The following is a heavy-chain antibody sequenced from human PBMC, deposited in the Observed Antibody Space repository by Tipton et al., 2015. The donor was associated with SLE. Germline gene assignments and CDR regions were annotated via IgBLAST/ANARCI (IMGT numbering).Heavy chain of an antibody. CDR3: ARGYCSSTSCYPLYSYYGMDV. D-gene: IGHD2-2*01. CDR1: GFTFSDYY. Sequence: SLRLSCAASGFTFSDYYMSWIRQAPGKGLEWVSYISSSSSYTNYADSVKGRFTISRDNAKNSLYLQMNSLRAEDTAVYYCARGYCSSTSCYPLYSYYGMDVWGQGTTVTVSS. CDR2: ISSSSSYT. V-gene: IGHV3-11*06. J-gene: IGHJ6*02.